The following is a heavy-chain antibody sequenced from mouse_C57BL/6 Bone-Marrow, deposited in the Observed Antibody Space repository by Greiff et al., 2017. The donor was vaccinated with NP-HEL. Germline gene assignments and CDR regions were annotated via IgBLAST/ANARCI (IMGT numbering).Heavy chain of an antibody. D-gene: IGHD1-1*01. CDR2: ITHSGET. Sequence: QVQLKESGPGLVKPSQSLFLTCSITGFPITSGYYWIWIRQSPGNPLEWMGYITHSGETFYNPSLQSPISITSETSKNQFFLQLNSVTTEDTAMYYCAGDNRGSYGIRQGDYWGQGTTLTVSS. V-gene: IGHV12-3*01. CDR1: GFPITSGYY. J-gene: IGHJ2*01. CDR3: AGDNRGSYGIRQGDY.